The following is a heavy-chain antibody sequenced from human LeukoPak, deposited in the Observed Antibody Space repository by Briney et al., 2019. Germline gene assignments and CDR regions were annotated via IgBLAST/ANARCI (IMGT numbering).Heavy chain of an antibody. J-gene: IGHJ3*02. V-gene: IGHV3-66*02. CDR3: ARDGAHCTNGVCYSYGAFDI. CDR1: GFTVSGNY. D-gene: IGHD2-8*01. Sequence: PGGSLRLSCAASGFTVSGNYMSWVRRAPGKRLEWVSVIYSGGSTYYADSVKGRFTISRDNSKNTLYLQMNSLRAEDTAVYYCARDGAHCTNGVCYSYGAFDIWGQGTMVTVSS. CDR2: IYSGGST.